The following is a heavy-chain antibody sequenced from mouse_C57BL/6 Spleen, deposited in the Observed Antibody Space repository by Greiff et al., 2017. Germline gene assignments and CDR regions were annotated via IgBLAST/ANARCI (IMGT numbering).Heavy chain of an antibody. CDR2: ISNGGGST. V-gene: IGHV5-12*01. Sequence: EVMLVESGGGLVQPGGSLKLSCAASGFTFSDYYMYWVRQTPEKRLEWVAYISNGGGSTYYPDTVKGRFTISRDNAKNTLYLQMSRLKSEDTAMYYCARGEWYFDVWGTGTTVTVSS. CDR3: ARGEWYFDV. CDR1: GFTFSDYY. J-gene: IGHJ1*03.